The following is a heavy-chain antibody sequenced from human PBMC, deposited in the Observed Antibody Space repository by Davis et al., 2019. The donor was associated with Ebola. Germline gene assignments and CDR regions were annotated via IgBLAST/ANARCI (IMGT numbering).Heavy chain of an antibody. D-gene: IGHD1-26*01. V-gene: IGHV3-23*01. J-gene: IGHJ4*02. Sequence: GESLKISCAASGFTFSSYAMSWVRQAPGKGLEWVSAISGSGDSTYYADSVKGRFTISRDNSKNTLYLQMNSLRADDTAVYYCARSYSGSRIYNYWGQGTLVTVSS. CDR1: GFTFSSYA. CDR3: ARSYSGSRIYNY. CDR2: ISGSGDST.